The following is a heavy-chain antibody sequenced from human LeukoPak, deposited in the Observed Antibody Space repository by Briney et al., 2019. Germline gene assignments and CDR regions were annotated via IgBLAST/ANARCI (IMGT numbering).Heavy chain of an antibody. CDR2: IYYSGST. D-gene: IGHD3-22*01. CDR1: GGSISSGGYY. V-gene: IGHV4-31*03. CDR3: ARAHSYKKYYYDSSGYLYYFDY. J-gene: IGHJ4*02. Sequence: SETLSLTCTVSGGSISSGGYYWSWIRQHPGKGLEWIGYIYYSGSTYYNPSLKSRVTISVDTSKNQFSLKLSSVTAADTAVYYCARAHSYKKYYYDSSGYLYYFDYWGQGTLVTVSS.